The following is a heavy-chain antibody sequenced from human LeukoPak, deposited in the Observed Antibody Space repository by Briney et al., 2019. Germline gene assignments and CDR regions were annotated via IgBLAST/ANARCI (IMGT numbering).Heavy chain of an antibody. CDR1: GGSISSGSYY. CDR2: IYTSGST. V-gene: IGHV4-61*02. J-gene: IGHJ5*02. Sequence: PSETLSLTRTVSGGSISSGSYYWRWLRQPAGKGLEWIGRIYTSGSTNYNPSLKSRVTISVDTSKNQFSLKLNSVTAADTAVYYCARGGYCSSTSCLNWFDPWGQGTLVTVSS. D-gene: IGHD2-2*03. CDR3: ARGGYCSSTSCLNWFDP.